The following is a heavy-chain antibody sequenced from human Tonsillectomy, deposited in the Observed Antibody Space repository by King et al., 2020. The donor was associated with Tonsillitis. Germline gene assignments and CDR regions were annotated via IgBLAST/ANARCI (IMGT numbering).Heavy chain of an antibody. J-gene: IGHJ4*02. CDR3: TRRAIPYYYDNSGNNWDH. CDR1: GGSISSGGFY. Sequence: VQLQESGPGLVKPSQTLSLTCSVSGGSISSGGFYWNWVRHHPGKGLEWIGYKYYRGSAYYNPSLQSRVTISVDPSKNEFSLRLSSVTAADTAVYYCTRRAIPYYYDNSGNNWDHWGQGTLVTVSS. D-gene: IGHD3-22*01. V-gene: IGHV4-31*03. CDR2: KYYRGSA.